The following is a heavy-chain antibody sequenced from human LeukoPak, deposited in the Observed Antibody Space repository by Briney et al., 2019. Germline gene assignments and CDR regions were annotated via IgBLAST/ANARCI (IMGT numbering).Heavy chain of an antibody. Sequence: PGGSLRLSCAASGFTFSSYGMHWVRQAPGKGLEWVAVISYDGSNKYYADSVKGRFTISRDNSMNTLYLQMNSLRAEDTAVYYCAKDRGYCSSTSCYNYYYYGMDVWGKGTTVTVSS. CDR2: ISYDGSNK. D-gene: IGHD2-2*01. V-gene: IGHV3-30*18. CDR1: GFTFSSYG. J-gene: IGHJ6*04. CDR3: AKDRGYCSSTSCYNYYYYGMDV.